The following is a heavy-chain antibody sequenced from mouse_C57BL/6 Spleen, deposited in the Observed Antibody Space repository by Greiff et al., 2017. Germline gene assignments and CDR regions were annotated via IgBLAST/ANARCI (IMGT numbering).Heavy chain of an antibody. CDR2: IYPGDGDT. Sequence: QVQLQQSGAELVKPGASVKISCKASGYAFSSYWMNWVKQRPGKGLEWIGQIYPGDGDTNYNGKFKGKATLTAEKSSSTAYMQLSSLTSEDSAVYFCARSLSNYGYFDVWGTGTTVTVSS. V-gene: IGHV1-80*01. D-gene: IGHD2-5*01. CDR3: ARSLSNYGYFDV. CDR1: GYAFSSYW. J-gene: IGHJ1*03.